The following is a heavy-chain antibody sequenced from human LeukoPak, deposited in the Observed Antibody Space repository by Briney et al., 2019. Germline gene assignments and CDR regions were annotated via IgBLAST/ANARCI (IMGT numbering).Heavy chain of an antibody. V-gene: IGHV3-23*01. Sequence: GSLRLSCAASGFTFSSSAMSWVRQAPGKGLEWVSAISGSGGSTYYADSVKGRFTISSDNSKNTLYLQMTSLRAEDTALYYCATPIAVAGNDDAFDIWGQGTMVTVSS. J-gene: IGHJ3*02. CDR1: GFTFSSSA. D-gene: IGHD6-19*01. CDR3: ATPIAVAGNDDAFDI. CDR2: ISGSGGST.